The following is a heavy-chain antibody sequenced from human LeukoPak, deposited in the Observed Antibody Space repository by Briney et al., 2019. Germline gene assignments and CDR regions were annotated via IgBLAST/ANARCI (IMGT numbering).Heavy chain of an antibody. CDR3: ARDRYNWNDGRAFDI. Sequence: GGSLRLSCAASGFTFSSYSMNWVRQAPGKGLEWVSSISSSSSYIYYADSVKGRFTISRDNAKNSLYLQMNSLRAEDTAVYYCARDRYNWNDGRAFDIWAKGQWSPSLQ. V-gene: IGHV3-21*01. D-gene: IGHD1-20*01. CDR1: GFTFSSYS. J-gene: IGHJ3*02. CDR2: ISSSSSYI.